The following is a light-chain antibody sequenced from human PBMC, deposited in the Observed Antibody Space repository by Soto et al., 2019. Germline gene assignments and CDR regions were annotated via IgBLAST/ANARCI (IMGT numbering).Light chain of an antibody. V-gene: IGKV1-39*01. CDR3: QQSYSTPT. CDR1: RSISSY. J-gene: IGKJ1*01. CDR2: TTS. Sequence: DIQMTQSPSSLSASVGDRVTIICRASRSISSYLNWYQQKPGKAPNLLISTTSTLQSGVPSRFSGSGSGTDFTLNISSLQPDDFATYYCQQSYSTPTFGQGTKVEIK.